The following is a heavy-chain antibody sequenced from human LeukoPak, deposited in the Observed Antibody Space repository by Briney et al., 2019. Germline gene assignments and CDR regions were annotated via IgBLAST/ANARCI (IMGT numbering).Heavy chain of an antibody. J-gene: IGHJ4*02. Sequence: ASVKVSCKASGYTFTSYYMHWVRQAPGQGLEWMGIINPSGGSTSYAQKFQGRVTMTRDMSTSTVYMELSSLRSEDAAVYYCARDSGIMITFGGPSDFDYWGQGTLVTVSS. CDR2: INPSGGST. V-gene: IGHV1-46*01. CDR1: GYTFTSYY. CDR3: ARDSGIMITFGGPSDFDY. D-gene: IGHD3-16*01.